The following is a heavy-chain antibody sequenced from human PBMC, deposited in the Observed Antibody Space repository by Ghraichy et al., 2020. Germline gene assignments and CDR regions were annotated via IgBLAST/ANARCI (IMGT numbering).Heavy chain of an antibody. J-gene: IGHJ4*02. D-gene: IGHD3-22*01. Sequence: GGSLRLSCAASGFTFSSYSMNWVRQAPGKGLEWVSSISSTTGYIYYADSVKGRFTISRDNAKNSLYLQMNSLRAEDTAVYYCARDSDYYDSSGYYVLDYWGQGNLVTVSS. CDR3: ARDSDYYDSSGYYVLDY. CDR2: ISSTTGYI. CDR1: GFTFSSYS. V-gene: IGHV3-21*01.